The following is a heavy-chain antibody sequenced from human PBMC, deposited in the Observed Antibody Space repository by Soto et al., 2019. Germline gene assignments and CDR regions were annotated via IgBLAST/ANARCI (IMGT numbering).Heavy chain of an antibody. V-gene: IGHV3-30-3*01. D-gene: IGHD3-3*01. J-gene: IGHJ6*02. CDR3: AREGGHYDFWSGYYIYYYYGMDV. Sequence: QVQLVESGGGVVQPGRSLRLSCAASGFTFSSYAMHWVRQAPGKGLEWVAVISYDGSNKYYADSVKGRFTISRDNSKNTLNLQMNSLRAEDTAVYYCAREGGHYDFWSGYYIYYYYGMDVWGQGTTVTVSS. CDR2: ISYDGSNK. CDR1: GFTFSSYA.